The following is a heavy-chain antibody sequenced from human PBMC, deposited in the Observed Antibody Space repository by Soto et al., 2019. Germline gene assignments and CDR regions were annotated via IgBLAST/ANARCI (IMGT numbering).Heavy chain of an antibody. D-gene: IGHD2-21*02. Sequence: EVQLLESGGGLVQPGGSLRLSCAASGFTFSSYAMSWVRQAPGKGLEWVSAISVSGGSTYYADSVKGRFTISRDNSKNTLHLQLNSLRAEDTAVYYCAKVGIVVVTATHWYFDLWGRGTLVTVSS. CDR1: GFTFSSYA. J-gene: IGHJ2*01. CDR3: AKVGIVVVTATHWYFDL. V-gene: IGHV3-23*01. CDR2: ISVSGGST.